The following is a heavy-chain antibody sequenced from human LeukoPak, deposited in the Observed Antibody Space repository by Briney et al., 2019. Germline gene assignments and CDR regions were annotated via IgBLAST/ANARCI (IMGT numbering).Heavy chain of an antibody. Sequence: SETLSLTCTVSGGSISSSSYSWGWIRQPPGKGLEWIGSIYYSGGTYYNPSLKSRVTISVDTSKNQFSLKLSSVTAADTAVYYCARDRGYSSSWSSYGMDVWGQGTTVTVSS. V-gene: IGHV4-39*07. CDR2: IYYSGGT. D-gene: IGHD6-13*01. CDR1: GGSISSSSYS. J-gene: IGHJ6*02. CDR3: ARDRGYSSSWSSYGMDV.